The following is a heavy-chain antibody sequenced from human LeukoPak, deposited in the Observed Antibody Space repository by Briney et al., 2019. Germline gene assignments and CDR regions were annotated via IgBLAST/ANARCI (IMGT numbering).Heavy chain of an antibody. CDR3: ARFGALDAFDI. Sequence: PGGSLRLSCAASGFTFSSYSMNWVRQAPGKGLEWVSSISSSSSYIYYADSVKGRFTISRDNAKNSLYLQMNSLRAEDTAVYFCARFGALDAFDIWGQGTMVTVSS. V-gene: IGHV3-21*01. CDR2: ISSSSSYI. CDR1: GFTFSSYS. J-gene: IGHJ3*02. D-gene: IGHD1-26*01.